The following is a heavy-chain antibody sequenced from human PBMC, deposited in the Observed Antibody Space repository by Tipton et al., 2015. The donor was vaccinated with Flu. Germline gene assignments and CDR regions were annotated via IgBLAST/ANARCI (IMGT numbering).Heavy chain of an antibody. D-gene: IGHD2-2*02. J-gene: IGHJ4*02. CDR2: VYYSGST. V-gene: IGHV4-59*01. CDR3: ARDPGPFFTATPCYIDS. CDR1: GGSISGDY. Sequence: TLSLTCTVSGGSISGDYWNWMRKPQGKGLERNGNVYYSGSTPYNPSLQRRVTMSIDTSTNQFSLKLSPMTAADTAVYYCARDPGPFFTATPCYIDSWGQGILVTVSS.